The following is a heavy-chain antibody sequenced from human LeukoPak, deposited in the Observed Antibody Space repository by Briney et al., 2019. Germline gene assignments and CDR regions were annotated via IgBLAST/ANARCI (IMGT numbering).Heavy chain of an antibody. CDR3: ASGMATIPLDY. J-gene: IGHJ4*02. Sequence: SETLSLTCTVSGGSISSYYWSWIRQSPGKGLEWIGYIYHTGSTNYNPSLRSRVSMSVDTSKNQFSLKVTSVTAADTAVYYCASGMATIPLDYWGQGTLVTVSS. V-gene: IGHV4-4*09. CDR1: GGSISSYY. D-gene: IGHD5-24*01. CDR2: IYHTGST.